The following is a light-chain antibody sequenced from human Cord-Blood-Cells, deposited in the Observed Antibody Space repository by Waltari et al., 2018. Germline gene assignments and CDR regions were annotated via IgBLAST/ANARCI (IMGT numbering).Light chain of an antibody. CDR2: GAS. CDR3: QQYNNWRLT. V-gene: IGKV3-15*01. Sequence: IVMTQARATLPVSSRERAPLTCRASQSVSSNLAWYRQKPGQAPRLLIYGASTRATGIRARVRGRGSGTEFTLAISSLQSEDLAVCFCQQYNNWRLTLGGGTKVEIK. J-gene: IGKJ4*01. CDR1: QSVSSN.